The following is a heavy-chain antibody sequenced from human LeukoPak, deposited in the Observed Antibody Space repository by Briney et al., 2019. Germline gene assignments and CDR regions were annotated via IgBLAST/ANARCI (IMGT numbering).Heavy chain of an antibody. CDR2: ITAYNDNT. Sequence: GASVKVSCKASGYTFTSYGISWVRQAAGQGLEWMGWITAYNDNTNYAQKLQGRVTMTTDTSTSTAYMELRSLRSDDTAVYYCARALLWFGEPSHIDYWGQGTLVTASS. CDR1: GYTFTSYG. J-gene: IGHJ4*02. D-gene: IGHD3-10*01. CDR3: ARALLWFGEPSHIDY. V-gene: IGHV1-18*01.